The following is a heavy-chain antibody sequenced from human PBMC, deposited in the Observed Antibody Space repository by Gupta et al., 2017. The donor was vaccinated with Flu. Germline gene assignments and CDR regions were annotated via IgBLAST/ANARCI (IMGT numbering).Heavy chain of an antibody. V-gene: IGHV3-7*01. CDR3: AILSGYYSDNFDY. J-gene: IGHJ4*02. CDR1: GFTFSSYW. D-gene: IGHD3-10*01. Sequence: EVQLVESGGGLVQPGGSLRLSCAASGFTFSSYWMSWVRQAPGKGLEWVANIKQDGSEKYYVDSVKGRFTISRDNAKNSLYLQMNSLRAENTAVYYCAILSGYYSDNFDYWGQGTLVTVSS. CDR2: IKQDGSEK.